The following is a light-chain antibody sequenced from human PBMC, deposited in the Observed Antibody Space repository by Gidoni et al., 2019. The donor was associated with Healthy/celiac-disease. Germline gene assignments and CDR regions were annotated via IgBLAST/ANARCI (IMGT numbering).Light chain of an antibody. J-gene: IGKJ1*01. CDR1: QSISSY. Sequence: DIQMTQSPSSLSASVGDRVTITCRACQSISSYLNWYQQKPGKAPKLLIYAASSLQSGVPSRFSGSGSGTDFTLTISSLQPEDFATYYCQQSYSTSTWTFGQGTKVEIK. CDR3: QQSYSTSTWT. V-gene: IGKV1-39*01. CDR2: AAS.